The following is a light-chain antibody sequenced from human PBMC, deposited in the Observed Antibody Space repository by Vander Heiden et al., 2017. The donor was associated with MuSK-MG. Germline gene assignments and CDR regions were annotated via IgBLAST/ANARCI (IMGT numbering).Light chain of an antibody. CDR2: GAS. J-gene: IGKJ4*01. V-gene: IGKV3-15*01. CDR1: QSVSSN. CDR3: QQYNNWALT. Sequence: EIVMTQSPATLSVSPGERATLSCRASQSVSSNLAWYQQKPGQAPRLLIYGASTRATGIPARFSGSGSGTEFTLTISSLQSEDFAVYYCQQYNNWALTFGGGTKVXIK.